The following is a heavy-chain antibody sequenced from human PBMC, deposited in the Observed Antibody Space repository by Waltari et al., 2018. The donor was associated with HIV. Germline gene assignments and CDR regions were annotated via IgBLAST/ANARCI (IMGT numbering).Heavy chain of an antibody. CDR1: GYDFTSYG. D-gene: IGHD3-10*01. CDR3: TKGGGSWIQETHYYKAFDV. V-gene: IGHV1-18*01. CDR2: VCANAWNR. Sequence: QLLQSGPETRKPGASVKISCKASGYDFTSYGVTWVRRAPGVGLAWVGVVCANAWNRDIDRKFGDRVTLTTDMSTTTAVVEGRRLTVDDTATYYCTKGGGSWIQETHYYKAFDVWGQGTTVIV. J-gene: IGHJ6*02.